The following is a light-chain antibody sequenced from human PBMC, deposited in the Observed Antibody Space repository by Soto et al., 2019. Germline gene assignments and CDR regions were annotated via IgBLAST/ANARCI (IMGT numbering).Light chain of an antibody. J-gene: IGLJ2*01. CDR1: SSDVGGYNY. CDR3: SSYTRTSTVI. CDR2: DVS. V-gene: IGLV2-14*01. Sequence: QSVLTQPASVSGSPGQSITMSCTGTSSDVGGYNYVSWYQQHPGKAPKLMIYDVSNRPSGVSNRFSGSKSGNTASLTISGLQAEDEADYYCSSYTRTSTVIFGGGTKVTVL.